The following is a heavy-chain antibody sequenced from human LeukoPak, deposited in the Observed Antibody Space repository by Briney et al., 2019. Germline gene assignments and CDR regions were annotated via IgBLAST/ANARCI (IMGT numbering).Heavy chain of an antibody. V-gene: IGHV1-69*13. CDR1: GGTFSSYA. CDR3: ARGHYDFWGGDYYYGMDV. J-gene: IGHJ6*02. D-gene: IGHD3-3*01. Sequence: SVKVSCKASGGTFSSYAISWVRQAPGQGLEWMGGIVPIFGTANYAQKFQGRVTITADESTSTAYMELSSLRSEDTAVYYCARGHYDFWGGDYYYGMDVWGQGTTVTVSS. CDR2: IVPIFGTA.